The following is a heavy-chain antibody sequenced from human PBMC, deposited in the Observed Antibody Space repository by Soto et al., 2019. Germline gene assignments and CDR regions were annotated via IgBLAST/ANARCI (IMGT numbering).Heavy chain of an antibody. V-gene: IGHV4-34*01. CDR3: ARGPITMIPYDY. CDR2: INHSGST. CDR1: GGSFSGYY. D-gene: IGHD3-22*01. Sequence: SETLSLTCAVYGGSFSGYYWSWIRQPPGKGLEWIGEINHSGSTNYNPSLKSRVTISVDTSKNQFSLKLSSVTAADTAVYYCARGPITMIPYDYWGQGTLVTVSS. J-gene: IGHJ4*02.